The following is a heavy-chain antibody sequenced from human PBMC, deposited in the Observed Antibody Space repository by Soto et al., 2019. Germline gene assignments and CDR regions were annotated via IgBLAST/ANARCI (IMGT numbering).Heavy chain of an antibody. CDR2: IHHSGTT. D-gene: IGHD3-3*01. CDR1: GGSFSSFY. Sequence: SETLSLTCTVYGGSFSSFYWSWIRQSPGKGLEWIGEIHHSGTTNYNPSLKSRVTISVDTSKNQFSLELSSVTAADTALYYCASTNYDFWSGYYSAFDIWGQGTMVTVSS. CDR3: ASTNYDFWSGYYSAFDI. V-gene: IGHV4-34*01. J-gene: IGHJ3*02.